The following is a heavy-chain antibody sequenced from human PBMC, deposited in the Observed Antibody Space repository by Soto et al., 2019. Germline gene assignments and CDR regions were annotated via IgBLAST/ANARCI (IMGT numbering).Heavy chain of an antibody. CDR2: IWYDGSNK. D-gene: IGHD2-15*01. CDR1: GFSFSSYG. CDR3: AGDGGYCSGGSCPFFDY. J-gene: IGHJ4*02. V-gene: IGHV3-33*01. Sequence: PGGSLRLSCAASGFSFSSYGMHWVRQAPGKGLEWVAVIWYDGSNKYYGDSVKGRFTISRDNSKNTLYLQMNSLRAEDTAVYYCAGDGGYCSGGSCPFFDYWGQGTLVTV.